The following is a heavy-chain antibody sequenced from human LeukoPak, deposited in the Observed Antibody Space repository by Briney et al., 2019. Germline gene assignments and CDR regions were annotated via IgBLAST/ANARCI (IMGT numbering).Heavy chain of an antibody. V-gene: IGHV3-66*02. CDR3: ARGVEWLKAIDC. Sequence: PGGSLRLSCAASGFTVSSNYMSWVRQAPGKGLEWVSVIYSGGSTYYAGAVKGRFTISRDNSKNTLYLQMNSLRAEDTAVYYCARGVEWLKAIDCWGQGTLVTVSS. J-gene: IGHJ4*02. CDR2: IYSGGST. D-gene: IGHD3-3*01. CDR1: GFTVSSNY.